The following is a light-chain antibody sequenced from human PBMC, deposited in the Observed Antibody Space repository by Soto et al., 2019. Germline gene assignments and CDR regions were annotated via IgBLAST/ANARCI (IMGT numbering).Light chain of an antibody. CDR1: QDISDY. Sequence: AIRMTQSPSSLSASTGDRVTITCRASQDISDYLVWYQQKPGEAPKVLIHAASTLQGGVSSRFSGSRSGTDFTLTINSLKYEYFATYYCQHYYTYPWTFGQGTKVEV. CDR3: QHYYTYPWT. CDR2: AAS. V-gene: IGKV1-8*01. J-gene: IGKJ1*01.